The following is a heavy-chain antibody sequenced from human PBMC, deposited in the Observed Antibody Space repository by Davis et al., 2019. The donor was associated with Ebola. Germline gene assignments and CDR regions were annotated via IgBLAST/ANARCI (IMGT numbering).Heavy chain of an antibody. V-gene: IGHV3-11*01. CDR2: ISSSGTNM. CDR3: ARGVREGFDI. D-gene: IGHD5/OR15-5a*01. CDR1: GFTFSDYY. Sequence: PGGSLRLSCATSGFTFSDYYMTWIRQAPGKGLEWVSYISSSGTNMNYADSLKGRFIISRDNARNSLFLQLNSLRADDTAVYYCARGVREGFDIWGQGTIVTVSS. J-gene: IGHJ3*02.